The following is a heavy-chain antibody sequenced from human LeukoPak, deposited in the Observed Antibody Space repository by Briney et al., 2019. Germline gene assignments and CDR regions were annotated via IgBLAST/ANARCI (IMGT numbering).Heavy chain of an antibody. Sequence: GGSLRLSCAASGFTFSSYAMHWVRQAPGKGLEWVAVISYDGSNKYYADSVKGRFTISRDNSKNTLYLQMNSLRAEDTAVYYCARDRKGRAGTFDYWGQGTLVTVSS. J-gene: IGHJ4*02. V-gene: IGHV3-30-3*01. D-gene: IGHD1-7*01. CDR2: ISYDGSNK. CDR3: ARDRKGRAGTFDY. CDR1: GFTFSSYA.